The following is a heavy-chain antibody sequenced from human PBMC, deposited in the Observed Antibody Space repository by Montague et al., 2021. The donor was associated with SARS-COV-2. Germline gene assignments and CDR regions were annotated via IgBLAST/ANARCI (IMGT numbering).Heavy chain of an antibody. V-gene: IGHV2-70*11. D-gene: IGHD6-13*01. CDR2: IDWDDDK. Sequence: PALVKPTQTLTLTCTFSGFSLSTSGMCVSWIRQPPGKALGWLARIDWDDDKYHSTSLKTRLTISKDTSKNQVVLTMTNMDPVDTATYYCARILVAAAGSPFDPWGQGTLVTVSS. CDR1: GFSLSTSGMC. CDR3: ARILVAAAGSPFDP. J-gene: IGHJ5*02.